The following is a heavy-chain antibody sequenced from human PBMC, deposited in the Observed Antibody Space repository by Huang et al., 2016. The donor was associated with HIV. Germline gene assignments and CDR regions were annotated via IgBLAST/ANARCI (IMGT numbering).Heavy chain of an antibody. V-gene: IGHV3-23*01. J-gene: IGHJ3*02. CDR2: TTGSGGST. CDR3: AKHLGGRRGFTFIVLFGAFDM. Sequence: EVQLLESGGGLVQPGGSLRLSCTASGFTFGSYAFNWVRQAPGKGLEWVSGTTGSGGSTYYANAVKGRFTISRDNSKNTLYLQMNSLRAEDTALYYCAKHLGGRRGFTFIVLFGAFDMWGQGTMVTVSS. CDR1: GFTFGSYA. D-gene: IGHD3-22*01.